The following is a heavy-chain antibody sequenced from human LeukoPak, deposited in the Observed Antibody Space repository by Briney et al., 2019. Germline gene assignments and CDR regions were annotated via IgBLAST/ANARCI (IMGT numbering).Heavy chain of an antibody. V-gene: IGHV1-8*01. CDR2: MNPNSGNT. Sequence: ASVKVSCKASGYTFASYVINWVRQATGQGLEWMGWMNPNSGNTGYAQKFQGRVTMTRNTSISTAYMELSSLRSEDTAVYYCARGGLWFGESLGYWGQGTLVTVSS. J-gene: IGHJ4*02. CDR3: ARGGLWFGESLGY. D-gene: IGHD3-10*01. CDR1: GYTFASYV.